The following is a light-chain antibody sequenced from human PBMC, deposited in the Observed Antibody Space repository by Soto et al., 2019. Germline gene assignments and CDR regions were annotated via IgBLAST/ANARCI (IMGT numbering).Light chain of an antibody. CDR1: QSVSSN. J-gene: IGKJ1*01. CDR2: GAS. Sequence: EIVMTQSPATLSVSPGERATLSCRASQSVSSNLAWYQQKPGQAPRLLIYGASTRATGIPARFGGSGSGTEFTLTISSLQSEDFAVYYCQHYNKWPTWTFGQGTKVEIK. V-gene: IGKV3-15*01. CDR3: QHYNKWPTWT.